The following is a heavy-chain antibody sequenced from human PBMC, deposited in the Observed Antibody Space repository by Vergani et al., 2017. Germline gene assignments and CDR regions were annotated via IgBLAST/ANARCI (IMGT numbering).Heavy chain of an antibody. CDR3: ARDRHDSSGYYIDY. J-gene: IGHJ4*02. CDR1: GFTFSSYS. CDR2: ISSSSSTI. D-gene: IGHD3-22*01. V-gene: IGHV3-21*01. Sequence: EVQLVESGGGLVKPGGSLRLSCAASGFTFSSYSMNWVRQAPGKGLEWVSSISSSSSTIYYADSVKGRFTISRDNAKNSLYLQMNSLRAEDTAVYYCARDRHDSSGYYIDYWGQGTLVTVSS.